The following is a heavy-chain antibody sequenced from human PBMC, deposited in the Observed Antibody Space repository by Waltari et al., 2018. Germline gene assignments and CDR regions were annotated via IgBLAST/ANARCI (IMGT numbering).Heavy chain of an antibody. CDR3: TRDVYGSGGDYFEP. CDR2: ISSGSTYI. Sequence: QLEESGGGLVKFGGSLRLSCSASGFIFSSWGMNWVRQAPGKGLECIASISSGSTYIFYADAVRGRFTISRDDAKDSLYLKADSLRAEDTGVYYCTRDVYGSGGDYFEPWGQGTLVTVSS. CDR1: GFIFSSWG. V-gene: IGHV3-21*02. J-gene: IGHJ4*02. D-gene: IGHD6-19*01.